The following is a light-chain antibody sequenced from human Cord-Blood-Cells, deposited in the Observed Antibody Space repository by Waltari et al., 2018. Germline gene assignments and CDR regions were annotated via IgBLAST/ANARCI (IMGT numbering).Light chain of an antibody. Sequence: QSALTQPASVSGSPGQSITISCTGTSSDVGGYNYVPWYQQHPGKAPKLMIYDVSKRPSGVSNRFSGSKSGNTASLTISGLQAEDEADYYCSSYTSSSTVFGGGTQLTVL. J-gene: IGLJ7*01. CDR3: SSYTSSSTV. V-gene: IGLV2-14*01. CDR2: DVS. CDR1: SSDVGGYNY.